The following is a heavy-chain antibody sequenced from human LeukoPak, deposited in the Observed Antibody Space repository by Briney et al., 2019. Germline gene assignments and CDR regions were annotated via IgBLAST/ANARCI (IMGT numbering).Heavy chain of an antibody. V-gene: IGHV4-4*07. D-gene: IGHD5-12*01. J-gene: IGHJ6*02. Sequence: SSETLSLTCTVSGGSIDTYHWTWIRQSAGKGLEWIGRLFSTGGPDYNPFLKSRVSISVDRSKSQISLELTSVTAADTAVYYCSRGLVYSSGYDFGSDVWGRGITVTVSS. CDR1: GGSIDTYH. CDR3: SRGLVYSSGYDFGSDV. CDR2: LFSTGGP.